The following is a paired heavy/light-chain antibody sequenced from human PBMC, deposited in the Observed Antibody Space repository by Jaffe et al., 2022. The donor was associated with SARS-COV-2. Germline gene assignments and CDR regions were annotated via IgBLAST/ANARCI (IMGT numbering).Heavy chain of an antibody. D-gene: IGHD3-22*01. V-gene: IGHV3-30*18. CDR2: ISYDGSYK. J-gene: IGHJ3*01. CDR3: AKDLCFYDTACHSFDF. Sequence: QVQLVESGGGVVQPGRSLRLSCEASGFTFSRYDMHWVRQAPGKGLEWVAVISYDGSYKYYGDSVKGRFTISKDNSKNTLLLQMNSLRTEDTAVYYCAKDLCFYDTACHSFDFWGQGTMVTVSS. CDR1: GFTFSRYD.
Light chain of an antibody. CDR2: DAS. V-gene: IGKV3-11*01. J-gene: IGKJ4*01. Sequence: EIVLTQSPATLSLSPGERATLSCRASQSVSSYLAWYQQTRGQAPRLLIYDASRRATGIPARFSGSGSGTDFTLTISTLEPEDFAVYYCQQRSNWPLTFGGGTKVEIK. CDR3: QQRSNWPLT. CDR1: QSVSSY.